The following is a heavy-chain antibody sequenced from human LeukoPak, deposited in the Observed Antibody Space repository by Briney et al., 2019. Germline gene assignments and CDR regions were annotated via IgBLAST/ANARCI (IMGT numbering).Heavy chain of an antibody. CDR2: IYPGDSDT. D-gene: IGHD3-22*01. V-gene: IGHV5-51*01. CDR3: ARAGDHRKPDSSGYYGSFDI. J-gene: IGHJ3*02. CDR1: GYSFTSYW. Sequence: GESLKISCKGSGYSFTSYWIGWVRQMPGKGLEWMGIIYPGDSDTRYSPSFQGQVTISADKSTSTAYLQWSSLKASDTAMYYCARAGDHRKPDSSGYYGSFDIWGQGTMVTVSS.